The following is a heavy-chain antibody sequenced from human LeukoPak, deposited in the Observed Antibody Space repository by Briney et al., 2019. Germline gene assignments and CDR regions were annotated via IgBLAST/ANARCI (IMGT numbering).Heavy chain of an antibody. CDR3: ARTLVATQYVNDY. V-gene: IGHV5-51*01. Sequence: GESLKISCKCSGYNFTNYWIGWVRQMPGKGLEWMGIIYPGDSDTRYTPSFQGQVTISADKSISTAYLQWGSLKASDTAMYYCARTLVATQYVNDYWGQGTLVTVSS. J-gene: IGHJ4*02. CDR1: GYNFTNYW. CDR2: IYPGDSDT. D-gene: IGHD5-12*01.